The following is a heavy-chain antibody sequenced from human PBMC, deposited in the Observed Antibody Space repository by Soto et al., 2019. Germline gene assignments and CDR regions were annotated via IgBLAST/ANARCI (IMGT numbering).Heavy chain of an antibody. CDR3: ARANSLYDFWSGYYASPLMDY. CDR2: ISSSGSTI. J-gene: IGHJ4*02. V-gene: IGHV3-48*03. Sequence: GGSLRLSCAASGLTFSSYEVNWVRQAPGKGLEWVLYISSSGSTIYYPDSVKGRFTVTRDNAKNSLYLQMNSLRAEDTDVYYCARANSLYDFWSGYYASPLMDYWGQGTLVTVSS. CDR1: GLTFSSYE. D-gene: IGHD3-3*01.